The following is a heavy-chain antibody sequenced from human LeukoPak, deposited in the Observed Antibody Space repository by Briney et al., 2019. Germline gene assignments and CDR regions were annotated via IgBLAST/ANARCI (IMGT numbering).Heavy chain of an antibody. D-gene: IGHD2-15*01. V-gene: IGHV4-59*08. CDR2: FHYSGST. CDR1: GASVSNYY. J-gene: IGHJ4*02. CDR3: ARHHDGGPKLRLDF. Sequence: SETLSLTCRVSGASVSNYYWSWIRQSPGKGLEWTGFFHYSGSTNYSPSLNSRVTTSIDTSMNQLSLTLVSVTAADTAVYFCARHHDGGPKLRLDFWGLGVLVTVSS.